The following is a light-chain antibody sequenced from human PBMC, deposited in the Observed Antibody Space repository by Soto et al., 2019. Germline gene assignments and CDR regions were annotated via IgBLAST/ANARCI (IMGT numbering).Light chain of an antibody. CDR3: QQYNSYSTWT. CDR2: DAS. CDR1: QGISSY. J-gene: IGKJ1*01. Sequence: VIWMTQSPSLLSASTGDRVTISCRMSQGISSYLAWYQQKPGKAPKLLIYDASSLESGVPSRFSGSGSGTEFTLTISSLQPDDFATYYCQQYNSYSTWTFGQGTKVDIK. V-gene: IGKV1D-8*03.